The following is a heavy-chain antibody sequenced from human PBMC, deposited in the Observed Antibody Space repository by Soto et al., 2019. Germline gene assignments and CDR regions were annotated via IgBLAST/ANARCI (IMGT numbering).Heavy chain of an antibody. J-gene: IGHJ6*02. CDR1: GGSISSGGYY. CDR2: IYYSGST. D-gene: IGHD2-21*02. CDR3: AREPRRIVVVTAGAYYYYGMDV. Sequence: SETLSLTCTVSGGSISSGGYYWSWIRQHPGKGLEWIGYIYYSGSTYYNPSLKSRVTISVDTSKNQFSLKLSSVTAADTAVYYGAREPRRIVVVTAGAYYYYGMDVWGQGTTVTVSS. V-gene: IGHV4-31*03.